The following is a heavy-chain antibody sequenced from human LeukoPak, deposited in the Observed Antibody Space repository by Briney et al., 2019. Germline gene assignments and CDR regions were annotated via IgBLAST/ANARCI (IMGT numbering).Heavy chain of an antibody. V-gene: IGHV1-18*01. CDR3: ARDQEYSYGDCYYYYGMDV. J-gene: IGHJ6*02. CDR1: GYTFTSYG. Sequence: GASVKVSCKASGYTFTSYGISWVRQAPGQGLEWMGWISAYNGNTNYAQKLQGRVTMTTDTSTSTAYMELRSLRPDDTAVYYCARDQEYSYGDCYYYYGMDVWGQGTTVTVSS. D-gene: IGHD5-18*01. CDR2: ISAYNGNT.